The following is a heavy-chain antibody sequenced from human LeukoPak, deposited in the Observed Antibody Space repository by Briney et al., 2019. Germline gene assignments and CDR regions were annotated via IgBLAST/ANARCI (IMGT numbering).Heavy chain of an antibody. D-gene: IGHD6-13*01. J-gene: IGHJ6*02. CDR1: GFTFSSYA. V-gene: IGHV3-23*01. Sequence: SGGSLRLSCAASGFTFSSYAMSWVRQAPGKGLKWVSAISGSGGSTYYADSVKGRFTISRDNSKNTLYLQMNSLRAEDTAVYYCAKLLTDYSSSWYGDYYYYGMDVWGQGTTVTVSS. CDR2: ISGSGGST. CDR3: AKLLTDYSSSWYGDYYYYGMDV.